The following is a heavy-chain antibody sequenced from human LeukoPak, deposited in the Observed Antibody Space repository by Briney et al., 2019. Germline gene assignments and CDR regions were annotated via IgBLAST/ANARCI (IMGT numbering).Heavy chain of an antibody. CDR1: GFTFSSYA. D-gene: IGHD6-13*01. CDR2: ISGSGGST. J-gene: IGHJ4*02. Sequence: GGSLRLSCAASGFTFSSYAMSWVRQAPGKGLEWVSAISGSGGSTYYADSVKGRFTISRDNAKNSLYLQMNSLRAEDTAVYYCARDSSSWYVGLFDYWGQGTLVTVSS. CDR3: ARDSSSWYVGLFDY. V-gene: IGHV3-23*01.